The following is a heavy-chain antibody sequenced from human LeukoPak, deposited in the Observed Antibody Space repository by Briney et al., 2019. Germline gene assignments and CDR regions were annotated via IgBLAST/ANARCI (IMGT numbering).Heavy chain of an antibody. D-gene: IGHD3-22*01. Sequence: GGSLRLSCAASGFPFSSYWMHWVRQAPGKGLVWVSRINSDGSSTSYADSVKGRFTIYRDNSKITLYLQMNSLRAEDTGVDYCVGSSGYVEYFQHWAQGTLVSVSS. J-gene: IGHJ1*01. CDR1: GFPFSSYW. V-gene: IGHV3-74*01. CDR3: VGSSGYVEYFQH. CDR2: INSDGSST.